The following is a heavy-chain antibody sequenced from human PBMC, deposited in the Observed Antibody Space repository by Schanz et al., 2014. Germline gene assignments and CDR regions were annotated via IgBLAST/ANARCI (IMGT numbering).Heavy chain of an antibody. D-gene: IGHD2-15*01. CDR2: ISYDGSKK. CDR3: ARLDPYCRSGTCSRAFDF. Sequence: QVQLVESGGGVVQPGRSLRLSCAASGFMFSSYGMHWVRQAPGKGLEWVGVISYDGSKKSYADSVKGRFTISRDNSKNTLYLQMNSLRPEDTAVYYCARLDPYCRSGTCSRAFDFWCQGTLVTVSS. CDR1: GFMFSSYG. J-gene: IGHJ4*02. V-gene: IGHV3-30*03.